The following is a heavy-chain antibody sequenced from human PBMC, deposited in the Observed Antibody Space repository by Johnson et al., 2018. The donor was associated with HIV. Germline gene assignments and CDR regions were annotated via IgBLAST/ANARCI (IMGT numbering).Heavy chain of an antibody. J-gene: IGHJ3*02. V-gene: IGHV3-53*01. CDR3: AKDQFGIAVALADAFDI. Sequence: VQLVESGGGLIQPGGSLRLSCAASGFTVSSNYMSWVRQAPGKGLEWVSVIYSGGGTNYADSVKGRFTISRDNSKSSLYLQMNSLRAEDTAVYYCAKDQFGIAVALADAFDIWGQGTMVTVSP. D-gene: IGHD6-19*01. CDR2: IYSGGGT. CDR1: GFTVSSNY.